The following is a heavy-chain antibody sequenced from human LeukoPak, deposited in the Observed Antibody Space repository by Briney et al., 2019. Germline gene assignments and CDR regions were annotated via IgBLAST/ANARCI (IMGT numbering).Heavy chain of an antibody. CDR3: AKSEYTLQLHY. J-gene: IGHJ4*02. V-gene: IGHV3-30-3*02. D-gene: IGHD1-26*01. Sequence: PGGSLRLSCAASGFTFSSYAMHWVRQAPGKGLEWVAVISYDGSNKYYADSVKGRFTISRDNSKNTLYLQMNSLRGEDTAVYYCAKSEYTLQLHYWGQGALVTVSS. CDR2: ISYDGSNK. CDR1: GFTFSSYA.